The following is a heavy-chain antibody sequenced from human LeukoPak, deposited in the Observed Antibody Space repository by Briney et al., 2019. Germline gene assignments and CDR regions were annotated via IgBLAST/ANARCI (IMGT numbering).Heavy chain of an antibody. D-gene: IGHD1-26*01. J-gene: IGHJ4*02. V-gene: IGHV3-21*01. CDR1: GFTFSSYS. CDR3: ARDVVGADGDY. Sequence: GGSLRLSCAASGFTFSSYSMNWVRQAPGKGLEWVSSISSSSSYIYYADSVKGRFTISKDNAKNSLYLQMNSLRAEDTAVYYCARDVVGADGDYWGQGTLVTVSS. CDR2: ISSSSSYI.